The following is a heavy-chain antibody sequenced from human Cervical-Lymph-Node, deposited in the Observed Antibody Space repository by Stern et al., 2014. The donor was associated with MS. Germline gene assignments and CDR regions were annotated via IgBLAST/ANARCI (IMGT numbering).Heavy chain of an antibody. V-gene: IGHV3-33*01. J-gene: IGHJ4*02. CDR1: GFTFSSYG. D-gene: IGHD4-17*01. Sequence: QVQLVQSGGGVVQPGRSLRLSCAASGFTFSSYGMHWVRQAPGKGLEWVAVIWYDGSNKYYADSVKGRFTISRDNSKNTLYLQMNILRAEDTAVYYCARDGYGDPFDYWGQGTLVTVSS. CDR2: IWYDGSNK. CDR3: ARDGYGDPFDY.